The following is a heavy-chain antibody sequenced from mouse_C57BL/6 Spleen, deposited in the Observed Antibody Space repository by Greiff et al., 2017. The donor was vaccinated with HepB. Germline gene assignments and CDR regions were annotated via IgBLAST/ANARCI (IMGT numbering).Heavy chain of an antibody. CDR3: ARGEDYDYDLDY. D-gene: IGHD2-4*01. CDR2: IDPSDSET. Sequence: QVQLQQPGAELVRPGSSVKLSCKASGYTFTSYWMHWVKQRPIQGLEWIGNIDPSDSETHYNQKFKDKATLTVDKSSSTAYMQLSSLTSEDSAVYYCARGEDYDYDLDYWGQGTTLTVSS. CDR1: GYTFTSYW. J-gene: IGHJ2*01. V-gene: IGHV1-52*01.